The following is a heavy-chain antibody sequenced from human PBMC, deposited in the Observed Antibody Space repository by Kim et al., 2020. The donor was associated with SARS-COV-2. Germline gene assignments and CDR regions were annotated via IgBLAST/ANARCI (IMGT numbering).Heavy chain of an antibody. CDR3: AREGLGTMIVVAGMDV. CDR2: ISAYNVNT. CDR1: GYTFTSYV. D-gene: IGHD3-22*01. J-gene: IGHJ6*02. V-gene: IGHV1-18*01. Sequence: ASVKVSCKASGYTFTSYVSSRVRQAPGQGLEWMGWISAYNVNTNYAQKLQGRVTMTTDTSTSTAYKELRSLRSDDTAVYYCAREGLGTMIVVAGMDVWGQGTTVTVSS.